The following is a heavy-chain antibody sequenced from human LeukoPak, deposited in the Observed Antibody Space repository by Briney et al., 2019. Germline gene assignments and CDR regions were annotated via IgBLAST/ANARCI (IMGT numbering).Heavy chain of an antibody. CDR2: INHSGST. V-gene: IGHV4-34*01. CDR1: GGSFSGYY. Sequence: SETLSLTCAVYGGSFSGYYWSWIRQPPGKGLEWIGEINHSGSTNYNPSLKSRVTISVDTSKNQFSLKLSSVTAADTAVYYCARGGTRTYYYDSSGHLYFDYWGQETLVTVSS. CDR3: ARGGTRTYYYDSSGHLYFDY. D-gene: IGHD3-22*01. J-gene: IGHJ4*02.